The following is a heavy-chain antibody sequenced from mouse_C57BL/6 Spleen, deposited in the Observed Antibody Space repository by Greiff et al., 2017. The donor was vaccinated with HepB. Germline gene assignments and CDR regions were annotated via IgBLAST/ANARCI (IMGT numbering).Heavy chain of an antibody. CDR3: ARQPHYYFDY. J-gene: IGHJ2*01. V-gene: IGHV1-82*01. CDR1: GYAFSSSW. Sequence: QVQLQQSGPELVKPGASVKISCKASGYAFSSSWMNWVKQRPGKGLEWIGRIYPGDGDTNYNGKFKGKATLTADKSSSTAYMQLSSLTSEDSAVYFCARQPHYYFDYWGQGTTLTVSS. D-gene: IGHD6-1*01. CDR2: IYPGDGDT.